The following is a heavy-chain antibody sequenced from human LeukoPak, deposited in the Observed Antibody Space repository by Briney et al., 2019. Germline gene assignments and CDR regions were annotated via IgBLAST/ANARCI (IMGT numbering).Heavy chain of an antibody. CDR1: GGSVNNGPYY. J-gene: IGHJ4*02. Sequence: ALSLTCTVSGGSVNNGPYYWSWIRQHPGKGLEWIGYISYTGGTYYNPSLESRVSMSVDTSKNQFSLKLSSVTAADTAMYYCARIIVGASFDYWGQGTLVIVSS. D-gene: IGHD1-26*01. CDR3: ARIIVGASFDY. V-gene: IGHV4-31*03. CDR2: ISYTGGT.